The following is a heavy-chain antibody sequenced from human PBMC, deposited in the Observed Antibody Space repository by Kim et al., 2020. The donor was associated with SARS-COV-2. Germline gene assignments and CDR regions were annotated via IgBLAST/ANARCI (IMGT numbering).Heavy chain of an antibody. V-gene: IGHV1-46*01. D-gene: IGHD6-6*01. Sequence: AQKFRGRVTMTRDTSTSTVYMELSSLRSEDTAVYYCARDGGSIAARPMDVWGQGTTVTVSS. CDR3: ARDGGSIAARPMDV. J-gene: IGHJ6*02.